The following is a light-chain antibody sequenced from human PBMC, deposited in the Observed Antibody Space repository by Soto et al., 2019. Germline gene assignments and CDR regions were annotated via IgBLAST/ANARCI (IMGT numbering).Light chain of an antibody. CDR1: SSNIAAGYD. CDR3: QSYDSSLNGYV. CDR2: GNT. Sequence: QSALTQPPPMSGAPGQRVTISCTGSSSNIAAGYDVHWYQQPPGAVPKLLIYGNTNRPSGVPDRFSGSNSGTSASLAITGLQAEDEADYYCQSYDSSLNGYVFGTGTKVTVL. V-gene: IGLV1-40*01. J-gene: IGLJ1*01.